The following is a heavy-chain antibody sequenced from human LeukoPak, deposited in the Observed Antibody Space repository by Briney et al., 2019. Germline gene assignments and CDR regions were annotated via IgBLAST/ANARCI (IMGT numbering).Heavy chain of an antibody. Sequence: SQTLSLTCAISGDSVSSNSAVWNWIRQSPSRGLEWLGSTYYRSKWYNDYAVSVKSRITINPATSRTQFSLQLNSVTPEDTAVYYCARLAGRSGVDYWGQGTLVTVSS. J-gene: IGHJ4*02. CDR3: ARLAGRSGVDY. D-gene: IGHD3-3*01. CDR1: GDSVSSNSAV. CDR2: TYYRSKWYN. V-gene: IGHV6-1*01.